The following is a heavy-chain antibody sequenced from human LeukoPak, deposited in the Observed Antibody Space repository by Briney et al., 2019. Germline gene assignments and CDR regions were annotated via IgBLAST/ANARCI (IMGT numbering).Heavy chain of an antibody. CDR1: GYRFTGYW. V-gene: IGHV5-51*01. CDR3: ARQSLRGQRWNDAFDI. D-gene: IGHD3-10*01. CDR2: IYPGDSDT. Sequence: GESLKISCKGSGYRFTGYWIGWVRQMPGKGLEWMGIIYPGDSDTRYSPSFQGQITISVDKSISTAYLQWSSLKASDTAMYYCARQSLRGQRWNDAFDIRGQGTMVTVSS. J-gene: IGHJ3*02.